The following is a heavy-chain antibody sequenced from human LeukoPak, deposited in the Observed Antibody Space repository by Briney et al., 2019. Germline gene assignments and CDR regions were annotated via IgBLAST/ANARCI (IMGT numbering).Heavy chain of an antibody. J-gene: IGHJ3*02. CDR1: GYTLTELS. Sequence: ASVKVSCKVSGYTLTELSMHWVRQAPGKGLEWMGGFDPEDGETIYAQKFQGRVTMTEDTSTDTAYMELSSLRSEDTAVYYCATVYPGDYSNSGGAFDIWGQGTMVTVSS. V-gene: IGHV1-24*01. D-gene: IGHD4-11*01. CDR2: FDPEDGET. CDR3: ATVYPGDYSNSGGAFDI.